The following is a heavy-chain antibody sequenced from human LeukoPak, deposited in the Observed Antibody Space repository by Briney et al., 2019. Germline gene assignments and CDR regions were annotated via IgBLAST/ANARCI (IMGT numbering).Heavy chain of an antibody. D-gene: IGHD6-19*01. CDR1: GFSFSSYS. V-gene: IGHV3-21*01. CDR2: ISTSSSYI. CDR3: AREVENTSGWYSHFDY. J-gene: IGHJ4*02. Sequence: GGSLRLSCAASGFSFSSYSMNWVRQAPGKGLEWVSSISTSSSYIYYADSVKGRFTISRDNAKNSLYLQMNSLRAEDTAVYYCAREVENTSGWYSHFDYWGQGTLVTVSS.